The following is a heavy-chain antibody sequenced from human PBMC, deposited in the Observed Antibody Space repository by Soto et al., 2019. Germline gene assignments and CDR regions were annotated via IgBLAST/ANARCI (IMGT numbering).Heavy chain of an antibody. CDR3: ARGRTYYYGSGSYYNVGFYYYYYMDV. V-gene: IGHV4-34*01. CDR1: GGSFSGYY. CDR2: INHSGST. J-gene: IGHJ6*03. D-gene: IGHD3-10*01. Sequence: SETLSLTCAVYGGSFSGYYWSWIRQPPGKGLEWIGEINHSGSTNYNPSLKSRVTISVDTSKNQFSLKLSSVTAADTAVYYCARGRTYYYGSGSYYNVGFYYYYYMDVWGKGTTVTVSS.